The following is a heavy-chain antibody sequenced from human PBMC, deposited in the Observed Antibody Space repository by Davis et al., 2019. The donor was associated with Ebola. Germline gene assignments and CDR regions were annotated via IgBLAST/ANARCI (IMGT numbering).Heavy chain of an antibody. CDR1: GYTFTSYA. CDR3: AREQIGVADYYFDY. Sequence: ASVKVSCKASGYTFTSYAMHWVRQAPGQGLEWMGWISAYNGNTNYAQKLQGRVTMTTDTSTSTAYMELRSLRSDDTAVYYCAREQIGVADYYFDYWGQGTLVTVSS. J-gene: IGHJ4*02. V-gene: IGHV1-18*01. D-gene: IGHD3-3*01. CDR2: ISAYNGNT.